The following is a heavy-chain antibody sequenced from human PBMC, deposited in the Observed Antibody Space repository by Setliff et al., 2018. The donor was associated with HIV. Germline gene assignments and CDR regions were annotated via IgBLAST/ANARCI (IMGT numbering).Heavy chain of an antibody. Sequence: ASVKVSCKTSGYIFTGYYIHWVRQAPGQGLEWMGWINPNSNSGGTVYAQKFQGRVTMTRDTSISTAYMELGSLRSDDTAVYYCARFPLRASVSPDYWGQGTLVTVS. CDR3: ARFPLRASVSPDY. V-gene: IGHV1-2*02. CDR2: INPNSNSGGT. J-gene: IGHJ4*02. CDR1: GYIFTGYY. D-gene: IGHD4-17*01.